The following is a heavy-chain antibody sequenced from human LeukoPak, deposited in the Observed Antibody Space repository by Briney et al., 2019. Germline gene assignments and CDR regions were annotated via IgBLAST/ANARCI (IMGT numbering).Heavy chain of an antibody. CDR1: GFTFSSYS. CDR3: ARSYSSGAGLGFDY. Sequence: GGSLRLSCAASGFTFSSYSMNWVRQAPGKGLEWVSSISSSSSYIYYADSVKGRFTISRDNAKNSLYLQMNSLRAEDTAVYYCARSYSSGAGLGFDYWGQGTLVTVSS. V-gene: IGHV3-21*04. D-gene: IGHD6-19*01. CDR2: ISSSSSYI. J-gene: IGHJ4*02.